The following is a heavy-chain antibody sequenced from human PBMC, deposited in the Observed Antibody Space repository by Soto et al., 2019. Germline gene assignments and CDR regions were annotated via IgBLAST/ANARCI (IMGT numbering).Heavy chain of an antibody. CDR1: GYTFISYG. Sequence: ASVNVSCKASGYTFISYGISWVRQAPGQGLEWMGWIRAYNGNTNYAQKLQGRVTMTTDTSTSTAYMELRSLRSDDTAIYYCTREGSAPYYYYGMDAWGQGTTVTVSS. CDR3: TREGSAPYYYYGMDA. J-gene: IGHJ6*02. D-gene: IGHD3-10*01. CDR2: IRAYNGNT. V-gene: IGHV1-18*01.